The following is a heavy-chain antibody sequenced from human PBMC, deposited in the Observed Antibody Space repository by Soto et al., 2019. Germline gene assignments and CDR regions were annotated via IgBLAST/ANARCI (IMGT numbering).Heavy chain of an antibody. CDR3: ARVCGGDCHYGMDV. CDR1: GGSISSGGYY. D-gene: IGHD2-21*02. Sequence: QVQLQESGPGLVKPSQTLSLTCTVSGGSISSGGYYWSWIRQHPGKGLGWIGYIYYSGSTYYNPSLKSRVTISVDTSKNQFSLKLSSVTAADTAVYHCARVCGGDCHYGMDVWGQGTTVTVSS. V-gene: IGHV4-31*03. J-gene: IGHJ6*02. CDR2: IYYSGST.